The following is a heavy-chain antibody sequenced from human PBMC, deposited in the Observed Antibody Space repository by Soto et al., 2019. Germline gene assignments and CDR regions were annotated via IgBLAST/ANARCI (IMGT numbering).Heavy chain of an antibody. CDR3: AKAGGCSSTSCYLPANWFDP. CDR2: ISGSGGNT. CDR1: GFTFSSYA. Sequence: GGSLRLSCAASGFTFSSYAMSWVRQAPGKGLEWVSAISGSGGNTYYADSVKGRFTISRDNSKNTLYLQMNSLRAEDTAVYYCAKAGGCSSTSCYLPANWFDPWGQGTLVTVSS. D-gene: IGHD2-2*01. V-gene: IGHV3-23*01. J-gene: IGHJ5*02.